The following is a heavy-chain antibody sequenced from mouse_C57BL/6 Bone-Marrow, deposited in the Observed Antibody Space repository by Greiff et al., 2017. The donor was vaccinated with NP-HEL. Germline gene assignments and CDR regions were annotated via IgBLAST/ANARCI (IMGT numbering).Heavy chain of an antibody. CDR1: GFNIKDDY. CDR2: IDPENGDT. Sequence: VQLKESGAELVRPGASVKLSCTASGFNIKDDYMHWVKQRPAQGLEWIGWIDPENGDTEYASKFQGKATITADHSSNTAYLQLSSLTSEDTAVYDCTTMDGNEGYYAMDYWGQGTSVTVSS. J-gene: IGHJ4*01. D-gene: IGHD2-1*01. V-gene: IGHV14-4*01. CDR3: TTMDGNEGYYAMDY.